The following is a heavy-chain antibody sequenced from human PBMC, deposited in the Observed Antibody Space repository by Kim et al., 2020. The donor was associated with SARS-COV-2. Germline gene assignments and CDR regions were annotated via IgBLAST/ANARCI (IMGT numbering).Heavy chain of an antibody. J-gene: IGHJ4*02. V-gene: IGHV3-15*01. Sequence: YAAPGKGRITSSRDDSKNTLDLQMNSLKTEDTGVYYCTTALRGSRTLPFDYWGQGTLVTVSS. D-gene: IGHD5-12*01. CDR3: TTALRGSRTLPFDY.